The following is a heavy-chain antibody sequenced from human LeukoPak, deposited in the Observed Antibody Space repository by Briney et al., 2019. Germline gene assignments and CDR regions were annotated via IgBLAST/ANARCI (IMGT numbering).Heavy chain of an antibody. D-gene: IGHD6-6*01. CDR2: INHSGST. Sequence: SETLSLTCAVYGGSFSGYYWSWSRQPPGKGLEWIGEINHSGSTNYNPSLKSRVTISVDTSKNQFSLKLSSVTAADTAVYYCARGVFGSSRSDYWGQGTLVTVSS. CDR3: ARGVFGSSRSDY. V-gene: IGHV4-34*01. CDR1: GGSFSGYY. J-gene: IGHJ4*02.